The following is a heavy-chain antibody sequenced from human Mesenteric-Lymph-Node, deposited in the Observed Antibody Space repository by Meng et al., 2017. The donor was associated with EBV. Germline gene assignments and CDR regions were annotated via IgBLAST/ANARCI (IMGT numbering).Heavy chain of an antibody. J-gene: IGHJ5*02. CDR1: GGSVIGYA. V-gene: IGHV4-34*01. CDR2: ITHSGVA. Sequence: AGLLKPSWPLPLPGRVYGGSVIGYAWSWIRQPPGKGLGWVGKITHSGVASYNPAPRSRVTVSVDTSTNQFSLKLSSVTAADAAVYYCARKSIADGFDNWFDPWGQGTLVTVSS. CDR3: ARKSIADGFDNWFDP. D-gene: IGHD6-6*01.